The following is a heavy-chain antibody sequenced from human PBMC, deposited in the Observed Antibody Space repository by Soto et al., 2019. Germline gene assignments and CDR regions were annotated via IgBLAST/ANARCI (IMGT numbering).Heavy chain of an antibody. Sequence: PAGSLRLSCAASGFTFSSYSMNWVRQAPGKGLEWVASISSSSSYIYYADSVKGRFTISRDNAKNSLYLQMNSLRAEDTAVYYCARELRSGSDWFDPWGQGTLVTVSS. V-gene: IGHV3-21*01. CDR3: ARELRSGSDWFDP. D-gene: IGHD3-10*01. CDR1: GFTFSSYS. J-gene: IGHJ5*02. CDR2: ISSSSSYI.